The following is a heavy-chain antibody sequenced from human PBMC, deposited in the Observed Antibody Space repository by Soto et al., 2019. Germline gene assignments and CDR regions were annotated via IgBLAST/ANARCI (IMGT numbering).Heavy chain of an antibody. CDR2: ISAYNGNT. V-gene: IGHV1-18*01. Sequence: QDQLVQSGVEVKKPGASVKVSCKASGYSFTNYGITWVRQAPGQGFEWMGWISAYNGNTNYAQKFQGRATLTTDASTSTAYLELRSLRSDDTAVYYCARDRGVAPPVAGNTHYYYHMDVWGKGTTVTVSS. CDR1: GYSFTNYG. CDR3: ARDRGVAPPVAGNTHYYYHMDV. J-gene: IGHJ6*03. D-gene: IGHD6-19*01.